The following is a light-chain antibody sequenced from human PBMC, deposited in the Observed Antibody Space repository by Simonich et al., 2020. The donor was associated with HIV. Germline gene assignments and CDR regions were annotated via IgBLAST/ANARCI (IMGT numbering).Light chain of an antibody. CDR2: DVS. J-gene: IGLJ2*01. Sequence: QSALTQSAYVSGSPGQSLTISCTGTSSDVDGYNYVSWYQHHPGKAPKLMIYDVSKRPSGVSSRFSGSKSGNTASLTISGLQAEDESDYYCSSYTSGPTYVVFGGGTKLTVL. CDR3: SSYTSGPTYVV. V-gene: IGLV2-14*03. CDR1: SSDVDGYNY.